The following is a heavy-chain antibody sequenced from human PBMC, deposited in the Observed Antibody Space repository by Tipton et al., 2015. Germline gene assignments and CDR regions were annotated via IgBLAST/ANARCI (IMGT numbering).Heavy chain of an antibody. V-gene: IGHV4-61*05. CDR3: ARGHYVSGWYSHYFDL. CDR2: ISYSGSP. J-gene: IGHJ2*01. D-gene: IGHD6-19*01. CDR1: GGSISTRTYY. Sequence: TLSLTCSVSGGSISTRTYYWGWIRQPPGKGLEWIGYISYSGSPNYNPSLRSRVTISVDASKNQFSLQLSSITAADTAVYYCARGHYVSGWYSHYFDLWGRGSLVTVSS.